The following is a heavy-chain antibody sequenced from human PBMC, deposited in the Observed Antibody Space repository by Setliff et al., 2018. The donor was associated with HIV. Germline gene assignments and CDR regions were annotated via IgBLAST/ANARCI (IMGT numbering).Heavy chain of an antibody. D-gene: IGHD6-13*01. Sequence: KPSETLSLTCTVSGDSISSGSSYWSWIRQHPGKGLEWIGYIYYSGSTNYNPSLKSRVTMSVDTSKNQFSLKLSSVTAADTAVYYCARGSSNTWYYYFDSWGQGALVTVSS. CDR1: GDSISSGSSY. CDR2: IYYSGST. V-gene: IGHV4-61*01. CDR3: ARGSSNTWYYYFDS. J-gene: IGHJ4*02.